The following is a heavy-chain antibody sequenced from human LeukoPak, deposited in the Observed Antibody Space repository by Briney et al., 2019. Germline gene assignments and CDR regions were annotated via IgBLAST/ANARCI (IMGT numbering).Heavy chain of an antibody. J-gene: IGHJ3*02. Sequence: ASVKVSCKASGYTFTSYGISWVRQAPGQGLEWMGWISAYNGNTNYAQKLQGRVTMTTDTSTSTAYMELRSLRSDDTAVYYCARVDCSSTSCYNGLTDAFDMWGRGTMVTVSS. D-gene: IGHD2-2*02. CDR1: GYTFTSYG. V-gene: IGHV1-18*01. CDR3: ARVDCSSTSCYNGLTDAFDM. CDR2: ISAYNGNT.